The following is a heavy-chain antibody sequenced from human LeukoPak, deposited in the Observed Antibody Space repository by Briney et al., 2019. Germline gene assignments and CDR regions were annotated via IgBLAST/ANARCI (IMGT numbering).Heavy chain of an antibody. Sequence: ASVKVSCKASGYTFTGYYMHWVRQAPGQGLEWMGWINPNSGGTNYAQKVQGRVTMTRDTSISTAYMELSRLRSDDTAVYYCARVCELLWFGESSRHFDYWGQGTLVTVSS. V-gene: IGHV1-2*02. D-gene: IGHD3-10*01. J-gene: IGHJ4*02. CDR1: GYTFTGYY. CDR3: ARVCELLWFGESSRHFDY. CDR2: INPNSGGT.